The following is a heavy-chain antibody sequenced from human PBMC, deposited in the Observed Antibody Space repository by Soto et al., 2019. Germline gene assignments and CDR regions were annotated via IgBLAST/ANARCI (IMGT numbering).Heavy chain of an antibody. D-gene: IGHD3-22*01. CDR2: IIPIFGTA. CDR3: ARDPHYYDSSGYYPGDAFDI. Sequence: QVQLVQSGAEVKKPGSSVKVSCKASGGTFSSYAISWVRQAPGQGLEWMGGIIPIFGTANYAQKFQGRVTITADESTSTAYMELSSLRSEDTAVYYCARDPHYYDSSGYYPGDAFDIWGQGTMVTVSS. J-gene: IGHJ3*02. V-gene: IGHV1-69*01. CDR1: GGTFSSYA.